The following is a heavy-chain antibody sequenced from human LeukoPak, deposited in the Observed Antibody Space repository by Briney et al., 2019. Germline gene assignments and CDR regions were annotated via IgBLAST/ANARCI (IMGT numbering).Heavy chain of an antibody. V-gene: IGHV4-59*01. CDR1: GGSIRSYY. CDR2: ISYSGSS. CDR3: ATYYYDSIWGFDP. Sequence: SETLSLTCTVSGGSIRSYYWTWIRQPPGKGLECIGYISYSGSSSYNPSLKSRVTISVDTSKNQFSLKSSAVTAADTAVYYCATYYYDSIWGFDPWGQGTLVTVS. J-gene: IGHJ5*02. D-gene: IGHD3-22*01.